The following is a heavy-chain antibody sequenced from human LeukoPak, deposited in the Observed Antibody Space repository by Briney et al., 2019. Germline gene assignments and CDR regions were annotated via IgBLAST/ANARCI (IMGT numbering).Heavy chain of an antibody. V-gene: IGHV3-64D*06. CDR1: GFTLSSYG. Sequence: GGSLRLSCSASGFTLSSYGMHWVRQAPGKGLEYVSAISSTGDSTYYADSVKGRFTISRDNSKNTLYLQMSSLRDEDTAVYYCVKDRDSSGWGAFDIWGQGKMVSVSS. J-gene: IGHJ3*02. D-gene: IGHD6-19*01. CDR3: VKDRDSSGWGAFDI. CDR2: ISSTGDST.